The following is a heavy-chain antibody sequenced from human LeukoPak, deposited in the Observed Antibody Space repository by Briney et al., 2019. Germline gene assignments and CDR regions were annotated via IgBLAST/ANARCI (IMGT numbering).Heavy chain of an antibody. CDR1: GFTFSSYG. CDR3: AKSGYRSTSCYIDY. CDR2: IWYDGSNK. J-gene: IGHJ4*02. V-gene: IGHV3-33*06. D-gene: IGHD2-2*02. Sequence: PGRSLRLSCAASGFTFSSYGMHWVRQAPGKGLEWVAVIWYDGSNKYYADSVKGRFTISRDNSKNTLYLQMNSLRAEDTAVYYCAKSGYRSTSCYIDYWGQGTLVTVSS.